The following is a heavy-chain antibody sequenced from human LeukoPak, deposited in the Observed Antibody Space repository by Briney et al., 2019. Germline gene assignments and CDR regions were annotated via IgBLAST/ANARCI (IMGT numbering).Heavy chain of an antibody. CDR2: ISCDGSNK. J-gene: IGHJ6*04. V-gene: IGHV3-30*04. CDR1: GFTFSSYA. CDR3: AMTQDYVWGSYRPSYYYYGMDV. Sequence: GGSLRLSCAASGFTFSSYAMHWVRQAPGKGLEWVAVISCDGSNKYYADSVKGRFTISRDNSKNTLYLQMNSLRAEDTAVYYCAMTQDYVWGSYRPSYYYYGMDVWGKGTTVTVSS. D-gene: IGHD3-16*02.